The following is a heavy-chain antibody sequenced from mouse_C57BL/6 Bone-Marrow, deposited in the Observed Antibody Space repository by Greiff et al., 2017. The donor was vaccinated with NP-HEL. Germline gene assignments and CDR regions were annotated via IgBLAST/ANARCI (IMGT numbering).Heavy chain of an antibody. Sequence: ESGPGLVKPSQSLSLTCSVTGYSITSGYYWNWIRQFPGNKLEWMGYISYDGSNNYNPSLKNRISITRDTSKNQFFLKLNSVTTEDTATYYCARWGPFAYWGQGTLVTVSA. CDR1: GYSITSGYY. V-gene: IGHV3-6*01. D-gene: IGHD3-3*01. J-gene: IGHJ3*01. CDR2: ISYDGSN. CDR3: ARWGPFAY.